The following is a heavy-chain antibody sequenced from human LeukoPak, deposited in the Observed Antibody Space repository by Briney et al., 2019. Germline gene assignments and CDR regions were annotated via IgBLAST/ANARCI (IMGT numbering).Heavy chain of an antibody. D-gene: IGHD6-13*01. CDR1: DDSIRSSAYY. V-gene: IGHV4-4*02. CDR2: IYHSGST. Sequence: SETLSLTCAVSDDSIRSSAYYWSWVRQPPGKGLEWIGEIYHSGSTNYNPSLKSRVTISVDKSKNQFSLKLSSVTAADTAVYYCARDLVAGTLAFDIWGQGTMVTVSS. J-gene: IGHJ3*02. CDR3: ARDLVAGTLAFDI.